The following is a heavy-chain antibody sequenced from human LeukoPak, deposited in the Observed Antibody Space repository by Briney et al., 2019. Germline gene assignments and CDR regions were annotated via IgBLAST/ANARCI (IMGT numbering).Heavy chain of an antibody. CDR2: IIPIFGTA. D-gene: IGHD1-26*01. Sequence: ASVKVSCKASGYIFTNYGISWVRQAPGQGLEWMGGIIPIFGTANYAQKFQGRVTITADESTSTAYMELSSLRSEDTAVYYCARGVVGAKDGYYYYYMDVWGKGTTVTVSS. J-gene: IGHJ6*03. V-gene: IGHV1-69*13. CDR3: ARGVVGAKDGYYYYYMDV. CDR1: GYIFTNYG.